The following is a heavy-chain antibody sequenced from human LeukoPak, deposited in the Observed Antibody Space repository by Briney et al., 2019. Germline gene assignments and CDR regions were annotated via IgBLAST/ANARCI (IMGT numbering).Heavy chain of an antibody. CDR1: GGSISGYY. CDR2: ISYSGST. V-gene: IGHV4-59*08. J-gene: IGHJ4*02. CDR3: ARHGPADSRSYPLDY. Sequence: SETLSLTCTVSGGSISGYYWSWIRQPPGKGLEWVGYISYSGSTNYNPSLKSRVTISVDTSENQISLKLSSVTAADTAVYYCARHGPADSRSYPLDYWGQGTLVTVSS. D-gene: IGHD3-10*01.